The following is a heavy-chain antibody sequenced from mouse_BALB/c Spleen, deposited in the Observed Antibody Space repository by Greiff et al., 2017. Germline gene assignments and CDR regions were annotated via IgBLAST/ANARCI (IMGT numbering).Heavy chain of an antibody. V-gene: IGHV1S137*01. Sequence: VQLQQSGAELVRPGVSVKISCKGSGYTFTDYAMHWVKQSHAKSLEWIGVISTYYGDASYNQKFKGKATMTVDKSSSTAYMELARLTSEDSAIYYCASSYGRCYAMDYWGQGTSVTVSS. CDR1: GYTFTDYA. J-gene: IGHJ4*01. CDR2: ISTYYGDA. D-gene: IGHD2-10*02. CDR3: ASSYGRCYAMDY.